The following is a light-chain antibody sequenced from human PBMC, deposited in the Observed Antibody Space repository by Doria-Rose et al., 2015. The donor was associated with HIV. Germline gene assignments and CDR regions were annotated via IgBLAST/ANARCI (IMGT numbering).Light chain of an antibody. J-gene: IGKJ1*01. CDR3: QQSFSTPRT. CDR1: QNINRF. Sequence: TQSPSSLSASVGDRVTITCRASQNINRFLNWYKQKPGKVPKVLIYAASSLQSGVPSRFSGSGSGTDFTLTISSLQPEDFATYYCQQSFSTPRTFGQGTKVEIK. CDR2: AAS. V-gene: IGKV1-39*01.